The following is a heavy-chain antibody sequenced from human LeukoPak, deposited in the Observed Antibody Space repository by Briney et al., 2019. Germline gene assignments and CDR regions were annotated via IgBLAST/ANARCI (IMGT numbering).Heavy chain of an antibody. J-gene: IGHJ3*02. CDR3: AKDRASAHGSGSYSAFDI. CDR1: GFSFSSYG. D-gene: IGHD3-10*01. Sequence: GGSLRFSCAASGFSFSSYGMHWVRQPPAKEVEWVALISYDGSNKYYADSVKSRFTISRDNSKNTLYLQMNSLRAEDTALYYCAKDRASAHGSGSYSAFDIWGQGTMVTVSS. CDR2: ISYDGSNK. V-gene: IGHV3-30*18.